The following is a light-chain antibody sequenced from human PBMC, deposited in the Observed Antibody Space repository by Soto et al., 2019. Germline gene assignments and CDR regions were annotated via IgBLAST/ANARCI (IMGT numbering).Light chain of an antibody. CDR2: EVT. CDR3: DSYTSSSRV. CDR1: SSDVGAYNY. Sequence: ALTQPASVSGSRGQSITISCTGTSSDVGAYNYVSWYQQHPGKAPKLIIYEVTNRPSGVSDRFSASKSGNTASLTISGLQAEDEADYYCDSYTSSSRVFGGGTKVTVL. J-gene: IGLJ3*02. V-gene: IGLV2-14*01.